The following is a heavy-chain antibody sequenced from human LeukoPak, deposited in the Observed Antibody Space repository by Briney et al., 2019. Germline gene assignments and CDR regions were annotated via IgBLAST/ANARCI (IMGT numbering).Heavy chain of an antibody. CDR1: DDSITIYY. D-gene: IGHD4-11*01. J-gene: IGHJ6*03. CDR3: ARGRVSSSTWHSTYYYYFYTDV. Sequence: SETLSLTCSVSDDSITIYYWTWLRQPPGKGLEWIGYIDHTGTTNYNPSLNSRVTISRDTSKNHFSLQLSSVTAADTAVYFCARGRVSSSTWHSTYYYYFYTDVWGKGTTVTVSS. V-gene: IGHV4-59*01. CDR2: IDHTGTT.